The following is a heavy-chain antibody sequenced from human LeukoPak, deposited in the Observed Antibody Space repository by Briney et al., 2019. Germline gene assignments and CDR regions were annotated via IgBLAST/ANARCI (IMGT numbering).Heavy chain of an antibody. J-gene: IGHJ5*02. CDR3: ARAYRSSWYANWFDP. V-gene: IGHV4-39*07. Sequence: SERLSLTCTVSGGSISSSSYYSGWIRQPPGKGLEWIGSIYHSGSTYYNPSLKSRVTISVDTSKNQFSLKLSSVTAADTAVYFCARAYRSSWYANWFDPWGQGTLVTVSS. D-gene: IGHD6-13*01. CDR2: IYHSGST. CDR1: GGSISSSSYY.